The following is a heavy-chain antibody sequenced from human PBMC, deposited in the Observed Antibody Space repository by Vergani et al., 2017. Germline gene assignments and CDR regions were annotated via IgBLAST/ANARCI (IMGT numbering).Heavy chain of an antibody. CDR2: INHSGST. CDR3: ARVGGVTKMRNFQH. D-gene: IGHD4-23*01. J-gene: IGHJ1*01. V-gene: IGHV4-34*01. CDR1: GGSISSYY. Sequence: QVQLQESGPGLVKPSETLSLTCTVSGGSISSYYLRWIRQPPGKGLEWIGEINHSGSTNDNPSLKSRVTISVDTSKTQFSLKLSSVTAADTAVYYCARVGGVTKMRNFQHWGQGTLVTVSS.